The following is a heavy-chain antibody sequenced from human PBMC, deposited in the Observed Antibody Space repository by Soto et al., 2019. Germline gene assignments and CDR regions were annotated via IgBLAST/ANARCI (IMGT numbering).Heavy chain of an antibody. CDR2: IYSSGST. CDR1: GGSISNYY. J-gene: IGHJ4*02. Sequence: QVQLQESGPGLVKPSETLSLTCTVSGGSISNYYWSWIRQPPGKGLEWIGYIYSSGSTHYNPSLQSRVTISIATSKNQVSLKVNSVTAADTAVYYCARDHPHSYGVYYFDYWGQGTPVTVSS. V-gene: IGHV4-59*01. D-gene: IGHD5-18*01. CDR3: ARDHPHSYGVYYFDY.